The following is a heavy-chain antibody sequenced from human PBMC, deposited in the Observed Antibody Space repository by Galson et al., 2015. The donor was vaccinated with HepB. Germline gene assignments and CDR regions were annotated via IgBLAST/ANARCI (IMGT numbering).Heavy chain of an antibody. Sequence: SVKVSCKAFGYTFSSYDVTWVRQASGQGLEWMGWMNPNSGNTGYAPEFQDRVTMPGDTSMSTAYMELSSLRSEDTAVYYCARGVRNYLYSDNWGQGTLVTGSS. V-gene: IGHV1-8*01. D-gene: IGHD1-7*01. CDR3: ARGVRNYLYSDN. CDR1: GYTFSSYD. J-gene: IGHJ4*02. CDR2: MNPNSGNT.